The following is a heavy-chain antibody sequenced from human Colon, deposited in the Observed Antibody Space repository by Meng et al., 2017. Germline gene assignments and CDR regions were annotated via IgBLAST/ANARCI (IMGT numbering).Heavy chain of an antibody. CDR3: ASSIDYGDYGSYFDY. CDR2: ISSSSYI. J-gene: IGHJ4*02. D-gene: IGHD4-17*01. Sequence: GGSLRLSCAASGFTFSSYSMNWVRQAPGKGLEWVSSISSSSYIYYADSVKGRFTISRDNAKNSLYLQMNSLRAEDTAVYYCASSIDYGDYGSYFDYWGQGTLVTVSS. CDR1: GFTFSSYS. V-gene: IGHV3-21*01.